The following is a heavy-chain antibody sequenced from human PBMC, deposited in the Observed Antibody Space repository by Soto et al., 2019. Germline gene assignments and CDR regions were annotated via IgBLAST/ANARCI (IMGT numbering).Heavy chain of an antibody. D-gene: IGHD4-17*01. Sequence: QPGGSLRLSCAASGFTFSSYGMHWVRQAPGKGLEWVAVIWYDGSNKYYADSVKGRFTISRDNSKNTLYLQMNSLRAEDTAVYYCARLRSDGTYYYYGMDVWGQGTTVTVSS. V-gene: IGHV3-33*01. CDR1: GFTFSSYG. J-gene: IGHJ6*02. CDR3: ARLRSDGTYYYYGMDV. CDR2: IWYDGSNK.